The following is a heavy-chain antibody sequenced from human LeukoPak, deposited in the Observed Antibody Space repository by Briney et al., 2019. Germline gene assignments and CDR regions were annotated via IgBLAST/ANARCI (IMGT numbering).Heavy chain of an antibody. D-gene: IGHD5-12*01. V-gene: IGHV3-23*01. CDR3: AKDFSDSGGNYNGMDV. Sequence: QPGGSLRLSCAASGLTLSSCAMTWVRQAPGKGLEWVSTISGSGGSTYYADSVRGRFTISRDNSRNTLYLQMNSLRAEDTAVYYCAKDFSDSGGNYNGMDVWGQGTTVTVSS. CDR1: GLTLSSCA. J-gene: IGHJ6*02. CDR2: ISGSGGST.